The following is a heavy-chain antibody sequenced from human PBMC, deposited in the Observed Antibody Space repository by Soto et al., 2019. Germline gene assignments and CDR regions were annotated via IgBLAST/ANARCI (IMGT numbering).Heavy chain of an antibody. J-gene: IGHJ5*02. CDR3: ARIPVDTYMIYWSEP. CDR2: VYFSGST. V-gene: IGHV4-61*08. CDR1: VGSVSSGDYY. D-gene: IGHD3-16*01. Sequence: SSETLSLTCSFSVGSVSSGDYYCSWVGQPPWKGLEWIGHVYFSGSTNYIPSLKSRLTMSVDTAKNQFSLKLNSVTAADTAVYYCARIPVDTYMIYWSEPLGQGTQVNVSS.